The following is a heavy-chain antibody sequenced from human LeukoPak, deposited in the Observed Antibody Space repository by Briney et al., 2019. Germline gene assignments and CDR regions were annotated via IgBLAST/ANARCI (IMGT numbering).Heavy chain of an antibody. CDR1: GGSISSGGYY. CDR3: ARVKDSSGYYVFDY. CDR2: IYYSGST. D-gene: IGHD3-22*01. V-gene: IGHV4-31*03. Sequence: SQTLSLTCTVSGGSISSGGYYWSWNRQHPGKGLEWIGYIYYSGSTYYNPSLKSRVTISVDTSKNQFSLKLSSVTAADTAVYYCARVKDSSGYYVFDYWGQGALVTVSS. J-gene: IGHJ4*02.